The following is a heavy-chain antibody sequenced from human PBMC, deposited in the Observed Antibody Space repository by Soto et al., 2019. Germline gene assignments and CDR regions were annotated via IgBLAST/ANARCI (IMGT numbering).Heavy chain of an antibody. V-gene: IGHV1-46*02. J-gene: IGHJ4*02. CDR3: AKRRGVGLTRSSFDY. CDR2: IDPSGGDT. Sequence: QVQLVQSGAEVRKPGASVKVSCKASGYTFNRHYIQWVRQAPGQGLEWMGMIDPSGGDTNYAKKFQGRVTLTSVTSTSTVYMELSSLRSEDTAVYYCAKRRGVGLTRSSFDYWGPGTLVIVSS. CDR1: GYTFNRHY. D-gene: IGHD1-26*01.